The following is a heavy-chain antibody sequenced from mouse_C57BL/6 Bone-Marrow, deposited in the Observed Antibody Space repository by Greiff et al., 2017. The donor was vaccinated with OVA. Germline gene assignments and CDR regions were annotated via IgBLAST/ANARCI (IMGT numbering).Heavy chain of an antibody. D-gene: IGHD1-1*01. CDR2: IWWDDDK. V-gene: IGHV8-8*01. CDR1: GFSLSTFGMG. Sequence: QVTLKVSCPGILQPSQTLSLTCSFSGFSLSTFGMGVGWIRQPSGKGLEWLAHIWWDDDKYYNPALKSRLTISKDTSKNQVFLKIANVDTADTATYYCARPYYYGSSYEGFAYWGQGTLVTVSA. CDR3: ARPYYYGSSYEGFAY. J-gene: IGHJ3*01.